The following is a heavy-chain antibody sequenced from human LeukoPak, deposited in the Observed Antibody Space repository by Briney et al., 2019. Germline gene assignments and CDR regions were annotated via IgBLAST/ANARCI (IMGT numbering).Heavy chain of an antibody. D-gene: IGHD5-24*01. Sequence: PSETLSLTCTVSGGSISSYYWSWIRQPPGKGLEWIGYIYYSGSTNYNPSLKSRVTISVDTSKNQFSLKLSSVTAADTAVYYCARSRGRRDGYNFWYFDLWGRGTLVTVSS. CDR2: IYYSGST. CDR3: ARSRGRRDGYNFWYFDL. CDR1: GGSISSYY. V-gene: IGHV4-59*01. J-gene: IGHJ2*01.